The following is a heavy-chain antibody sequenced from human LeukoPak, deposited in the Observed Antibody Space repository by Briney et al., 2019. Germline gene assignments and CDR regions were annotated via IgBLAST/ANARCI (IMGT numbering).Heavy chain of an antibody. CDR3: AKDRNYDFTVDAFDI. J-gene: IGHJ3*02. D-gene: IGHD3-3*01. CDR2: ISGSGGTT. V-gene: IGHV3-23*01. Sequence: GGSLRLSCAASEFTFSSYAMSWVRQAPGKGLEWVSTISGSGGTTYYADSVKGRFTISRDNSKNTLYLQMNSLRAEDTAVYYCAKDRNYDFTVDAFDIWAKGQWSPSLQ. CDR1: EFTFSSYA.